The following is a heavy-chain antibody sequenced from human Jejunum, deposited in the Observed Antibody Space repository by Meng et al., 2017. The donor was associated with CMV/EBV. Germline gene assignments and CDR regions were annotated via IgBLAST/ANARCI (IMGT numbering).Heavy chain of an antibody. Sequence: GGGVGWIRQPPGKALEWLAVIFWDEDKRHSPSLKNRLTITKDTSKNQVVLTMTNVDPADTATYYCSHIFHRSGWYGDYWGQGTLVTVSS. CDR3: SHIFHRSGWYGDY. J-gene: IGHJ4*02. D-gene: IGHD6-19*01. V-gene: IGHV2-5*02. CDR1: GGG. CDR2: IFWDEDK.